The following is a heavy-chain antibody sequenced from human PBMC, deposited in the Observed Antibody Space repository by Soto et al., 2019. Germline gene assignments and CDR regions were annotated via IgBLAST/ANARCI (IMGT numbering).Heavy chain of an antibody. V-gene: IGHV4-59*08. CDR2: IYYSGST. J-gene: IGHJ6*03. CDR3: ARISSYDILTGYLVYYYYYMDV. D-gene: IGHD3-9*01. CDR1: GGSISSYY. Sequence: SETLSLTCTVSGGSISSYYWSWIRQPPGKGLEWIGYIYYSGSTNYNPSLKSRVTISVDTSKNQFSLELSSVTAADTAVYYCARISSYDILTGYLVYYYYYMDVWGKGTTVTVSS.